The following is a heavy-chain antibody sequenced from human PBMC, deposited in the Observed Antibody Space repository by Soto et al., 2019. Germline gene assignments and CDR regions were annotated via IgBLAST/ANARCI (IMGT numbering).Heavy chain of an antibody. CDR3: AREQETGLQFHAFDL. CDR2: ISYDGRTS. V-gene: IGHV3-30*04. Sequence: WGSLRLSCVASGFTFSNYAMHWVRQAPGRGLDWVAFISYDGRTSYYADSVKGRLTICRGNSKNTLSLQMNSLRAEATALYYCAREQETGLQFHAFDLWGQGTMVTVSS. J-gene: IGHJ3*01. D-gene: IGHD5-12*01. CDR1: GFTFSNYA.